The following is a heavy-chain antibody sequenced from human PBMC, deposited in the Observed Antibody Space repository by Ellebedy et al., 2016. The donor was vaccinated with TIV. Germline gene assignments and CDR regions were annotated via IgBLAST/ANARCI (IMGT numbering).Heavy chain of an antibody. D-gene: IGHD6-13*01. CDR3: VRLRIAAAGRSFDY. CDR1: GFTFNSFW. V-gene: IGHV3-74*01. J-gene: IGHJ4*02. Sequence: GESLKISCAASGFTFNSFWMHWVRQAPGKGLVWVSRINTDESTTNYADSVKGLFTISRDNAKNTLYLQMNSLRAEDTAVYYCVRLRIAAAGRSFDYWGQGTLVTVSS. CDR2: INTDESTT.